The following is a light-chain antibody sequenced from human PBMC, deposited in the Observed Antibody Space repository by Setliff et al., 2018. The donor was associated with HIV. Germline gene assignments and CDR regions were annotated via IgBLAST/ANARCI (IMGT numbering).Light chain of an antibody. CDR2: DVS. CDR1: SSDIGVYDY. CDR3: SSYTNKNTYV. Sequence: QSALTQPASVSGSPGQSIIISCTGTSSDIGVYDYVSWYQHHPGKAPKLMIFDVSNRPSGVSNRFSGSKSDNTASLTISGLQTEDEADYYCSSYTNKNTYVFGTGTKVTVL. J-gene: IGLJ1*01. V-gene: IGLV2-14*03.